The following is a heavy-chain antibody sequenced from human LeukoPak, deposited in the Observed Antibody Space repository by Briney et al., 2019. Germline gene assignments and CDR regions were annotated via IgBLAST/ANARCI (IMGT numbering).Heavy chain of an antibody. CDR2: ISSSSSYI. CDR3: ARDRVAYWVGVCLPHN. D-gene: IGHD2-21*02. CDR1: GFTFSSYS. J-gene: IGHJ4*02. V-gene: IGHV3-21*01. Sequence: GGSLRLSCAASGFTFSSYSMNWVRQAPGKGLEWVSSISSSSSYIYYADSMKGRFTISRDNAKNSLYLQMNSLRAEDTAVYYCARDRVAYWVGVCLPHNWGQGTLVTVSS.